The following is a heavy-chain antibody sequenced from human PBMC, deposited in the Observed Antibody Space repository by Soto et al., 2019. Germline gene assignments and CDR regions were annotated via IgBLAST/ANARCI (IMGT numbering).Heavy chain of an antibody. CDR3: SRRGPTYSGSGIHRGCVDF. D-gene: IGHD3-10*01. V-gene: IGHV4-34*02. CDR1: GGSFSGYF. J-gene: IGHJ4*02. Sequence: QVQLQQWGAGLLKPSETLSLTCAVHGGSFSGYFWTWIRQPPGKGLEWIGEINHRGSTNYNPYLESRVTMSVATSKKQFSRRLRSVTAADTAVYYCSRRGPTYSGSGIHRGCVDFWGQGTLVAVSS. CDR2: INHRGST.